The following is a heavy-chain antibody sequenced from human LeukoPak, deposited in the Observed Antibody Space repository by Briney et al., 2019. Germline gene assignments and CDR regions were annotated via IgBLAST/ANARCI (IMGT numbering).Heavy chain of an antibody. V-gene: IGHV3-30*18. D-gene: IGHD2-2*01. J-gene: IGHJ4*02. CDR1: GFTFNNYG. Sequence: GGSLRLSCAGSGFTFNNYGMRWVRQAPGKGLEWMAVISYDGRNKHYPDSVKGRFTISRDISTDTLWLQMDSLRTEDTAVYYCAKGPLRGTAAAIDYWGQGTLVTVSS. CDR2: ISYDGRNK. CDR3: AKGPLRGTAAAIDY.